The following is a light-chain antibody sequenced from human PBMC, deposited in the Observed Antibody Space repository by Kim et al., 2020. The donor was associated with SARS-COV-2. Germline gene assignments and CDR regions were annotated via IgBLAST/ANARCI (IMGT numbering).Light chain of an antibody. V-gene: IGLV2-11*01. CDR2: DVN. Sequence: GQSVTISCTGTSRDMGAYDYVSWFQQNPGKAPKLIIFDVNKRPSGVPDRFSGSKSGNTASLTIAGLQADDETDYYCCSYAGSYTLVFGGGTQLTV. J-gene: IGLJ2*01. CDR3: CSYAGSYTLV. CDR1: SRDMGAYDY.